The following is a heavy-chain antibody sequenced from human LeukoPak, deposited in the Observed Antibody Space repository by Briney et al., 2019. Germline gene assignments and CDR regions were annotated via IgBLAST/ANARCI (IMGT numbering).Heavy chain of an antibody. J-gene: IGHJ2*01. CDR3: ARDRYTVVSWYFDL. Sequence: SETLSLTCTVSGGSISSGGYYWSWIRQHPGKGLEWFGYIYYSGSTYYNPSLKSRVTMSVDTSKNQFSLKLSSVTAADTAVYYCARDRYTVVSWYFDLWGRGTLVTVSS. CDR2: IYYSGST. D-gene: IGHD4-23*01. CDR1: GGSISSGGYY. V-gene: IGHV4-31*03.